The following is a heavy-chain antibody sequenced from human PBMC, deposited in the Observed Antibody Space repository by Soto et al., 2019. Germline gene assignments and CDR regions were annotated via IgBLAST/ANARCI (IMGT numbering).Heavy chain of an antibody. J-gene: IGHJ6*02. CDR3: ARVYDFWSGYWYYYYGMDV. D-gene: IGHD3-3*01. V-gene: IGHV4-34*01. Sequence: SETLSPTCAVYVGPSTGYYWTWIRHPPGKGLEWIGEINHIGSTNYNPSLKRRVTISVDTSKNQFSLKLSSVTAADTAVYYCARVYDFWSGYWYYYYGMDVWGQGTTVTVSS. CDR1: VGPSTGYY. CDR2: INHIGST.